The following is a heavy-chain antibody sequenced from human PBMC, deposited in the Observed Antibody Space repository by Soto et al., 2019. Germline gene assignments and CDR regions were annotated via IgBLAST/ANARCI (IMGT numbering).Heavy chain of an antibody. CDR1: GVSLTTYY. J-gene: IGHJ1*01. V-gene: IGHV4-59*08. CDR3: AGPSVYFQH. Sequence: QVQLQESGPGLVKPSEILSLTCTVSGVSLTTYYWSWIRQPPGKGLEWVGFIYYSGSTNYNPSLKSRVTISVDTSKNQFSLKLSSVTAADTAVYYCAGPSVYFQHWGQGTLVTVSS. CDR2: IYYSGST.